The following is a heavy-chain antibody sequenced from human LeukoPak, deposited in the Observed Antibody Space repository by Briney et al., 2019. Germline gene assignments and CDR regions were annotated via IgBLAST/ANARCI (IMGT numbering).Heavy chain of an antibody. CDR1: GFTFSTYW. D-gene: IGHD5-18*01. V-gene: IGHV3-7*03. Sequence: GGSLRLSCAASGFTFSTYWMSWVRQAPGKGLEWVANIHQDGNEKYYVDSVKGRFTISRDNSKNTLYLQMNSLRAEDTAVYYCAKGHSGYGYYNWFDPWGQGTLVTVSS. CDR2: IHQDGNEK. CDR3: AKGHSGYGYYNWFDP. J-gene: IGHJ5*02.